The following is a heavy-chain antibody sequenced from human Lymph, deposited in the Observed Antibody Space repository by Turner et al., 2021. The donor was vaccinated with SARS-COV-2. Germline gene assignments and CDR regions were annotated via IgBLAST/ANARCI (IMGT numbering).Heavy chain of an antibody. V-gene: IGHV4-59*01. J-gene: IGHJ5*02. CDR3: ARQTVNNWVDP. CDR2: IFSRGST. Sequence: QVQLQESGPRLVKPLETLSLTCTVSGGSMNNNYWSWIRQPPGKRLEWIGFIFSRGSTNYNPSLKSRVTISLDTSENQFSLKLTSVTAADTAIYYCARQTVNNWVDPWGQGTLVTVSS. D-gene: IGHD2-21*02. CDR1: GGSMNNNY.